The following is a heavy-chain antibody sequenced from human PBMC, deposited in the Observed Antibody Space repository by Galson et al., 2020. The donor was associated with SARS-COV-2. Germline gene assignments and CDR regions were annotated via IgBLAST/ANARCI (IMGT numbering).Heavy chain of an antibody. D-gene: IGHD3-22*01. V-gene: IGHV1-69*05. CDR2: IIPFLGTP. Sequence: ASVKVSCKASGGTFSNYAISWVRQVPGQGLEWMGGIIPFLGTPNYAQKFQDRVTITTDESTSTAYMELNSLKSDDTAVYYCARGHAHYDNSGYLTGWFDPWGQGSLVTVSS. J-gene: IGHJ5*02. CDR3: ARGHAHYDNSGYLTGWFDP. CDR1: GGTFSNYA.